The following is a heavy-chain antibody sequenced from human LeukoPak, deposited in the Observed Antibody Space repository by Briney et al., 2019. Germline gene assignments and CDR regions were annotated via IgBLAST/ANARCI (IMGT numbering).Heavy chain of an antibody. D-gene: IGHD7-27*01. CDR1: GGSISSSIYY. Sequence: SETLSLTCTVSGGSISSSIYYWGWIRQPPGKGLEWIGSIYYSGSTYYNPSLKSRVTISVDTSKNQFSLKLSSVTAADTAVYFCARRSGWGSYPFDIWGQGTMVTISS. V-gene: IGHV4-39*01. J-gene: IGHJ3*02. CDR2: IYYSGST. CDR3: ARRSGWGSYPFDI.